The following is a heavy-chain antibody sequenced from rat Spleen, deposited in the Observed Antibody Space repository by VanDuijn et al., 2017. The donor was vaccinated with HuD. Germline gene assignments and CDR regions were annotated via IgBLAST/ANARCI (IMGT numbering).Heavy chain of an antibody. CDR1: GVSLTSNS. CDR3: TSPFRWFAY. CDR2: IWCNGGT. Sequence: QVQLKESGPGLVLPSQTLSLPCTVAGVSLTSNSVSWIRQPPGKGLEWMGVIWCNGGTDYNSAIKTRLSISRDTSKSQVFLKMNSLQTEDTAIYFCTSPFRWFAYWGQGTLVTVSS. J-gene: IGHJ3*01. V-gene: IGHV2-47*01.